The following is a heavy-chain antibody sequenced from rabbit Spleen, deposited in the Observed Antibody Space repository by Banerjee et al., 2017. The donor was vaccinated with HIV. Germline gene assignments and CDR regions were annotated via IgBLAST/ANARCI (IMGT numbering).Heavy chain of an antibody. CDR2: IYAGSSAST. V-gene: IGHV1S45*01. CDR3: ARGSATMTMVITGYYLNL. J-gene: IGHJ4*01. CDR1: GFSFSSNYY. D-gene: IGHD2-1*01. Sequence: QEQLVESGGDLVQPEGSLTLTCTASGFSFSSNYYMCWVRHAPGKGLECIACIYAGSSASTYYANWAKGRFTISKTSSTTVTLQMTSLTVADTATYFCARGSATMTMVITGYYLNLWGPGTLVTVS.